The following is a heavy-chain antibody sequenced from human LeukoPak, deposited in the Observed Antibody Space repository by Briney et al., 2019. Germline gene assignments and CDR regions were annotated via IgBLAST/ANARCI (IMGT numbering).Heavy chain of an antibody. D-gene: IGHD3-16*01. J-gene: IGHJ3*02. CDR2: ISYDGSNK. V-gene: IGHV3-30-3*01. Sequence: GRSLRLSCAASGFTFSSYAMHWVRQAPGKGLEWVAVISYDGSNKYYADSVKGRFTISRDNSKNTLYLQMNSLRAEDTAVYYCARAGLIHDAFDIWGQGTMVTVPS. CDR3: ARAGLIHDAFDI. CDR1: GFTFSSYA.